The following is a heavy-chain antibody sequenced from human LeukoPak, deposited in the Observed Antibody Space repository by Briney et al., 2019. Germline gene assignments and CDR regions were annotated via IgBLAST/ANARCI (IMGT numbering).Heavy chain of an antibody. CDR1: GFTFSGFA. CDR3: TLRYCGTTSCYSDYGMDL. CDR2: IKSETDGGTT. Sequence: GGSLRLSCAASGFTFSGFAMTWVRQAPGKGLEWVGRIKSETDGGTTDYTAPVKGRFTISRDDSKNTLYLQMNGLKTEDTAVYYCTLRYCGTTSCYSDYGMDLWGQGTTVIVSS. V-gene: IGHV3-15*01. J-gene: IGHJ6*02. D-gene: IGHD2-2*01.